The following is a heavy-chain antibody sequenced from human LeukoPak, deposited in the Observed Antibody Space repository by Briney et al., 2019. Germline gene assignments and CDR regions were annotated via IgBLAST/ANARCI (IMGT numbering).Heavy chain of an antibody. D-gene: IGHD1-26*01. CDR3: ARESVYGGRDYLFDI. Sequence: SETLSLTCTVSGDSFSTYYCSWIRQPPGKGLEWIGYIYYSGSTNYNPSLKSRVTISVDTSKNQFSLKLSSVTAADTAVYYCARESVYGGRDYLFDIWGQGTMVTVSS. V-gene: IGHV4-59*01. CDR1: GDSFSTYY. J-gene: IGHJ3*02. CDR2: IYYSGST.